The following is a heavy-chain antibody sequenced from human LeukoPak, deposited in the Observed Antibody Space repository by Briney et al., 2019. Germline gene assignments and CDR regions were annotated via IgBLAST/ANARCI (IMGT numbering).Heavy chain of an antibody. CDR2: ISGSGGST. CDR1: GFTFSSYA. J-gene: IGHJ4*02. Sequence: GGSLRLSCAASGFTFSSYAMSWVRQAPGKGLEWVSAISGSGGSTYYADSVKGRFTISRDNSKNTLYLQINSLRAEDTAVYYCAKVGSHSSGRASFWGQGTLVTVSS. V-gene: IGHV3-23*01. CDR3: AKVGSHSSGRASF. D-gene: IGHD6-19*01.